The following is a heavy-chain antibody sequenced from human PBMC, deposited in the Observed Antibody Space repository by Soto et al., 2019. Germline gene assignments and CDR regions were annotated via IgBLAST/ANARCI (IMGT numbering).Heavy chain of an antibody. CDR1: GDSISSGNKY. V-gene: IGHV4-30-4*01. Sequence: SETLSLTCTVSGDSISSGNKYWSWIRQPPGKGLEWIGYIFSSGTTYYNPSLKSRLTMSLDASQNQFSLKLNSLTDADTAVYFCARVPSPFDYYYAMDVWGQGTTVTVS. CDR2: IFSSGTT. D-gene: IGHD3-16*01. CDR3: ARVPSPFDYYYAMDV. J-gene: IGHJ6*02.